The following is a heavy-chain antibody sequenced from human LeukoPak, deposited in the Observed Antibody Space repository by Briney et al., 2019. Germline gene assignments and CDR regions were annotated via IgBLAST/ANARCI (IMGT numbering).Heavy chain of an antibody. CDR2: IDARSGIT. Sequence: GGSLRLSCAASGFTFTIFGLNWVRQAPGKVPEWVSYIDARSGITYYADSVQGRFTISRDNAQESVFLQMNSLRADDTAVYYCARSYDFGRGPPGDAFDNWGPGTLVTVSS. CDR1: GFTFTIFG. CDR3: ARSYDFGRGPPGDAFDN. D-gene: IGHD3-3*01. J-gene: IGHJ3*02. V-gene: IGHV3-48*01.